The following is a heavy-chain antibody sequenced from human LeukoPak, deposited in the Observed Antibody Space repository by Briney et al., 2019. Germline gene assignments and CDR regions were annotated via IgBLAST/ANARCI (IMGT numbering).Heavy chain of an antibody. D-gene: IGHD5-24*01. Sequence: GRSLRLSCAASGFTFSDYAMHWVRQAPGKGLEYVSVISRNWGSTYYGDSVKGRFTIARDNSKNTLSLQMNSLRAEDTALYYCAKGIDGQRDRVPFDYLGQGTLVSVSS. CDR3: AKGIDGQRDRVPFDY. V-gene: IGHV3-64*02. CDR2: ISRNWGST. CDR1: GFTFSDYA. J-gene: IGHJ4*02.